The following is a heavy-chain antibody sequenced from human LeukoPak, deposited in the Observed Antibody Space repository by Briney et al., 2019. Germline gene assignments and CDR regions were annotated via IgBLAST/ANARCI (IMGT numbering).Heavy chain of an antibody. V-gene: IGHV4-59*12. CDR3: ARAGYYYDSSGYLDY. J-gene: IGHJ4*02. Sequence: SETLSLTCTVSGGSISSYYWSWIRQPPGKGLEWIGYIYYSGSTNYNPSLKSRVTMSVDTSKNQFSLKLSSVTAADTAVYYCARAGYYYDSSGYLDYWGQGTLVTVSS. D-gene: IGHD3-22*01. CDR2: IYYSGST. CDR1: GGSISSYY.